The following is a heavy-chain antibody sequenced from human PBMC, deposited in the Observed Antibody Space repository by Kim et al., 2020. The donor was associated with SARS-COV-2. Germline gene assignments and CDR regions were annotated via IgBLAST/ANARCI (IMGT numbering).Heavy chain of an antibody. V-gene: IGHV4-34*01. D-gene: IGHD3-10*01. Sequence: NSNPALKSRVTISVDTSKNHFSLKLSSVTAADTAVYYCARGYGSGSYYHYWGQGTLVTVSS. CDR3: ARGYGSGSYYHY. J-gene: IGHJ4*02.